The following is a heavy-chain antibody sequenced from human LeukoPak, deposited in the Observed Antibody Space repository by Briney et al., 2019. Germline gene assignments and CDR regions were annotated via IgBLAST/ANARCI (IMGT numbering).Heavy chain of an antibody. Sequence: ASVKVSCKASAYTFTSYDINWVRQATGQGLEWMGWMNPNSGNTCYAQKFQGRVTMTRNTSISTAYMELSSLRSEDTAVYYCARGQSSDGYGSGPDFDYWGQGTLVTVSS. CDR3: ARGQSSDGYGSGPDFDY. J-gene: IGHJ4*02. CDR2: MNPNSGNT. CDR1: AYTFTSYD. D-gene: IGHD3-10*01. V-gene: IGHV1-8*01.